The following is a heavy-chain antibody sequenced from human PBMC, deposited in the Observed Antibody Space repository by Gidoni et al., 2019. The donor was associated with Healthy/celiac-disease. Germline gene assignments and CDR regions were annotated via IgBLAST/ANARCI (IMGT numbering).Heavy chain of an antibody. Sequence: QVQLVESGGGVVQPGRSLRLSCAASGFTFRSYGMHWVRQAPGKGLEGVAVIWYDGSNKYYADSVKGRFTISRDNSKNTLYLQMNSLRAEDTAVYYCARDPGRWIDGYNHYFDYWGQGTLVTVSS. CDR2: IWYDGSNK. J-gene: IGHJ4*02. V-gene: IGHV3-33*01. CDR1: GFTFRSYG. D-gene: IGHD5-12*01. CDR3: ARDPGRWIDGYNHYFDY.